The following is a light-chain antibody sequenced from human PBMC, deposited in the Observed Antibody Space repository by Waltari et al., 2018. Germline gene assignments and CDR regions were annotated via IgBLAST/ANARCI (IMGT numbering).Light chain of an antibody. CDR1: NGYIAPHH. CDR3: QSYDSTTVV. CDR2: ADY. Sequence: FLLTQPPSVSESPGKTVTISCPGTNGYIAPHHVQWYQPRPGRAPPTVNYADYQRPSGVPDRFSGSIDSSSNAASRTISGLKTEDEADYYSQSYDSTTVVFGGGTKLTVL. V-gene: IGLV6-57*02. J-gene: IGLJ2*01.